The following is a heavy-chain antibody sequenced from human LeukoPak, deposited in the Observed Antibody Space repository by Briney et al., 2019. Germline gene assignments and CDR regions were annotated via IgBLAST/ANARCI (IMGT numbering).Heavy chain of an antibody. J-gene: IGHJ1*01. CDR2: IYTSGST. D-gene: IGHD3-10*01. V-gene: IGHV4-61*02. CDR1: GGSISSGSYY. Sequence: SQTLSLTCTVSGGSISSGSYYWSWIRQPAGKGLEWIGRIYTSGSTNYNPSLKSRVTISVDTSKNQFSLKLSSVTAADTAVYYCARLLWFGESEFQHWGQGTLVTVSS. CDR3: ARLLWFGESEFQH.